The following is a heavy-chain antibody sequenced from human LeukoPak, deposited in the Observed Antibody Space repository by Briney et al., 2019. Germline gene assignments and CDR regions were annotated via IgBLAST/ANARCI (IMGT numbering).Heavy chain of an antibody. CDR3: ARGPPYEPGVLDV. J-gene: IGHJ6*04. V-gene: IGHV4-61*02. D-gene: IGHD3-3*01. Sequence: SETLSLICTVSGASINSGGYYGRWIRQPAGKGLGWIGRFYNSGSTNYNPSLQSRVTILVDTSKNLFSLKLTSVTAADTAVFYCARGPPYEPGVLDVWGKGTTVTISS. CDR1: GASINSGGYY. CDR2: FYNSGST.